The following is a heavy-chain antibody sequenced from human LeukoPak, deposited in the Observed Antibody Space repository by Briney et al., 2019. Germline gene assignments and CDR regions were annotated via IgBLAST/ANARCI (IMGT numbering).Heavy chain of an antibody. CDR1: GASVSSGSYY. Sequence: KSSETLSLTCTVSGASVSSGSYYWSWIRQPPGEGLEWLGYVRSSGSSNYNPSLKSRVAILVDTPKNQFTLKLSSVTAADTAVYYCARGVLVGATGHHFDYWGQGTLVTVSS. V-gene: IGHV4-61*01. CDR2: VRSSGSS. J-gene: IGHJ4*02. D-gene: IGHD2-8*02. CDR3: ARGVLVGATGHHFDY.